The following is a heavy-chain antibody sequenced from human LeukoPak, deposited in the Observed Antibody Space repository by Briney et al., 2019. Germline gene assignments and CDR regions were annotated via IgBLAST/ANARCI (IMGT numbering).Heavy chain of an antibody. CDR3: ARSGLQITMIVVVSDAFDI. Sequence: SETLSLTCAVYGGSFSGYYWSWIRQPPGKGLEWIGEINHSGSTNYNPSLKSRVTISVDTSKNQFSLKLSSVTAADTAVYYCARSGLQITMIVVVSDAFDIWGQGTMVTVSS. J-gene: IGHJ3*02. CDR2: INHSGST. D-gene: IGHD3-22*01. V-gene: IGHV4-34*01. CDR1: GGSFSGYY.